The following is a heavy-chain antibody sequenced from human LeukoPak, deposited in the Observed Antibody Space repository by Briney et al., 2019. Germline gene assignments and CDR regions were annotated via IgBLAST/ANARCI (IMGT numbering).Heavy chain of an antibody. CDR3: AKGRAIVVVPTTAYFDN. Sequence: GGSLRLSCAASGFTFSSYGMHWVRQAPGKGLEWVAVIWYDGSNKYYADSVKGRFTISRDNSKNTLYLQMNSLRAEDTAVYHCAKGRAIVVVPTTAYFDNWGQGTLVTDSS. J-gene: IGHJ4*02. CDR2: IWYDGSNK. CDR1: GFTFSSYG. V-gene: IGHV3-33*06. D-gene: IGHD2-2*01.